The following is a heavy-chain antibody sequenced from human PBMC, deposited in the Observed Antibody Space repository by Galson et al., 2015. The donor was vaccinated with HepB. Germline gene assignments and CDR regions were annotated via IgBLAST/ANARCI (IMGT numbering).Heavy chain of an antibody. CDR3: ARDKLVVVIADGADY. J-gene: IGHJ4*02. CDR2: IKQDGSEK. D-gene: IGHD2-21*01. CDR1: GFTFSSYW. Sequence: LRLSCAASGFTFSSYWMSWVRQAPGKGLEWVANIKQDGSEKYYVDSVKGRFTISRDNAKNSLYLQMNSLRAEDTAVYYCARDKLVVVIADGADYWGQGTLVTVSS. V-gene: IGHV3-7*01.